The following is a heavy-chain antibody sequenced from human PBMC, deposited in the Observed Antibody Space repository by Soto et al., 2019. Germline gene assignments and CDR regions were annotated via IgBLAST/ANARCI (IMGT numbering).Heavy chain of an antibody. J-gene: IGHJ3*01. D-gene: IGHD1-1*01. CDR1: GLTVSGKKY. CDR3: ATWHEREHAYDV. CDR2: RDDVDGS. V-gene: IGHV3-53*01. Sequence: DVQLVESGGGLMQPGESLRLSCAASGLTVSGKKYVAWGRQAPGKGLEWVSARDDVDGSFYSDSVKGRFTTSSDSSKTTVYLQMNDLRPADTAVYYCATWHEREHAYDVWGQGTTVTVSS.